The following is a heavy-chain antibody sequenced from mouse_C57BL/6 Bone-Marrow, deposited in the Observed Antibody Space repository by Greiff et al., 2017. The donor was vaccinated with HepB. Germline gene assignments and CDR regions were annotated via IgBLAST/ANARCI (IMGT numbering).Heavy chain of an antibody. CDR1: GYTFTSYW. D-gene: IGHD2-4*01. V-gene: IGHV1-69*01. CDR2: IDPSDSYT. J-gene: IGHJ1*03. CDR3: ASLSYYDYDIGYFDV. Sequence: QVQLQQPGAELVMPGASVKLSCKASGYTFTSYWMHWVKQRPGQGLEWIGEIDPSDSYTNYNQKFKGKSTLTVDKSSSTAYMQLSSLTSEDSAVYYCASLSYYDYDIGYFDVWGTGTTVTVSS.